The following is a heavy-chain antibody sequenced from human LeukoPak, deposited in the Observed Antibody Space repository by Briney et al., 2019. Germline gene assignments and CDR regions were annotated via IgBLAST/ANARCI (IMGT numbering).Heavy chain of an antibody. J-gene: IGHJ6*03. V-gene: IGHV3-33*01. Sequence: GGSLRLSCVASGFAFNTYGMHWVRQALGKGLEWVAVIWYDGSKKFYADSVNGRFTISRDNAKNSLYLQMNSLRAEDTAVYYCARATYYDFWSGKTRPGYYYYMDVWGKGTTVTVSS. CDR3: ARATYYDFWSGKTRPGYYYYMDV. D-gene: IGHD3-3*01. CDR1: GFAFNTYG. CDR2: IWYDGSKK.